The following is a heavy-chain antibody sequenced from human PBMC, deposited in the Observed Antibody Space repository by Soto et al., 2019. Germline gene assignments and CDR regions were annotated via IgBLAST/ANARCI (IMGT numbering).Heavy chain of an antibody. CDR2: SIPVLATT. CDR3: ARARAERDRSYDFWGGSFDY. V-gene: IGHV1-69*01. D-gene: IGHD3-3*01. CDR1: GGAFSSFD. J-gene: IGHJ4*02. Sequence: QVQLVQSGAEVKKPGSSVKVSCKASGGAFSSFDISWVRQAPGLGLEWMGGSIPVLATTSYAQKFQGRITIPADASTKTDHMELYSLRPDDTAINYCARARAERDRSYDFWGGSFDYWGQGTLVTVSS.